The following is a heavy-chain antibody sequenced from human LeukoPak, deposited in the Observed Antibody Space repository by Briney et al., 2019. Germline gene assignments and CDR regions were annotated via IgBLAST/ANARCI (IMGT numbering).Heavy chain of an antibody. V-gene: IGHV1-2*02. CDR2: INPNSGGT. CDR1: GYTFTGYY. J-gene: IGHJ6*03. D-gene: IGHD6-13*01. Sequence: ASVKVSCKASGYTFTGYYMHWVRQAPGQGLEWMGWINPNSGGTNYAQKFQGRVTMTRDTSISTAYMELSRLRSDDTAVYYCARRRLVSIAAAGSIGYYYYVDVWGKGTTVTVSS. CDR3: ARRRLVSIAAAGSIGYYYYVDV.